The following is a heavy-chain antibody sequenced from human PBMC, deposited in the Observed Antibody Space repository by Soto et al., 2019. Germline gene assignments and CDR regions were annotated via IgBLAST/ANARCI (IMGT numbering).Heavy chain of an antibody. CDR2: IRSKAYGGTT. CDR3: TRGTRPKGLYV. D-gene: IGHD2-15*01. CDR1: GFTFGDYA. V-gene: IGHV3-49*04. J-gene: IGHJ6*02. Sequence: GGSLRLSCTGSGFTFGDYATSWVRRAPGKGREWVGFIRSKAYGGTTEWAASVRGRFTFSRDDSKRIAYLQMNSLKTEDTGAYTCTRGTRPKGLYVWGQGTTVTVSS.